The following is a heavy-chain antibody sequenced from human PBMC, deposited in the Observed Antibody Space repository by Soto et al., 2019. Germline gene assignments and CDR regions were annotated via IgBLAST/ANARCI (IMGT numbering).Heavy chain of an antibody. CDR1: GYTFTSYG. J-gene: IGHJ4*02. CDR3: ARDFVRVQLWKDFDY. Sequence: QVQLVQSGAEVKKPGASVKVSCKASGYTFTSYGISWVRQAPGQGLEWMGWVSAYNGNTNYAQKLQGRVTMTTDTSTSTAYMELRSLRSDDTAVYYCARDFVRVQLWKDFDYWGQGTLVTVSS. V-gene: IGHV1-18*01. CDR2: VSAYNGNT. D-gene: IGHD5-18*01.